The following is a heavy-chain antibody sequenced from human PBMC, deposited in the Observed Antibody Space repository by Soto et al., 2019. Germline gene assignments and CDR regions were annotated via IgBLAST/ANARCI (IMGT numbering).Heavy chain of an antibody. D-gene: IGHD1-20*01. J-gene: IGHJ4*02. Sequence: QVRLVESGGGVVQPGGSLRLSCSASGFRFSSYTMHWVRQAPGKGLEWVAVISYDGSAAYYAESVKGRFTISRDNSKNTLDVQMNSLRVDDTAVYYCASVVVVPPAQPLPYNWNYASWGQGTLVTVPA. CDR2: ISYDGSAA. V-gene: IGHV3-30*03. CDR1: GFRFSSYT. CDR3: ASVVVVPPAQPLPYNWNYAS.